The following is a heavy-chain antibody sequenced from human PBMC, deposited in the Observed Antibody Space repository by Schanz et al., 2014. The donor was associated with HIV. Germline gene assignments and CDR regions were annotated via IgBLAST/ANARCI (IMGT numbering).Heavy chain of an antibody. Sequence: EVQLVESGGGVVRPGGSLRLSCAASRFTFSSYAMSWVRQAPGKGLEWVSLLSGSGSTTFYAGPVKGRFTISRDNSKSTLYLQMNSLRAEDTAVYYCANSGYCTSGVCYTRGYDTDVWGQGTTVTVSS. CDR1: RFTFSSYA. D-gene: IGHD2-8*01. J-gene: IGHJ6*02. CDR3: ANSGYCTSGVCYTRGYDTDV. CDR2: LSGSGSTT. V-gene: IGHV3-23*04.